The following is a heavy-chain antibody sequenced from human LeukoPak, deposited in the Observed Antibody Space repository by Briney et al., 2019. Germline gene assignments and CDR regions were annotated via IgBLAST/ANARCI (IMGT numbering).Heavy chain of an antibody. Sequence: PGGSLRLSCAASGFIFSSYGMAWVRQAPGKGLEWVSAISASASSLDYADPVKGRFTISRDNSKNTVHLQMNSLRAEDAAVYYCARYFSIVRGDFVYWGGGKEVTV. CDR2: ISASASSL. CDR3: ARYFSIVRGDFVY. D-gene: IGHD3-10*01. V-gene: IGHV3-23*01. J-gene: IGHJ4*02. CDR1: GFIFSSYG.